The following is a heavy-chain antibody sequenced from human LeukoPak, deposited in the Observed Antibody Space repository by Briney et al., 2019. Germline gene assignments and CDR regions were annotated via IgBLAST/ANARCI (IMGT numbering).Heavy chain of an antibody. CDR2: INSDGSST. J-gene: IGHJ6*04. Sequence: GGSLRLSCAASEFTFSSYWMHWVRQAPGKGLVWVSRINSDGSSTSYADSVKGRFTISRDNAKNTLYLQMNSLRAEDTAVYYCARDGVLWFGEQYYYAMDVWGKGTTVTVSS. V-gene: IGHV3-74*01. D-gene: IGHD3-10*01. CDR3: ARDGVLWFGEQYYYAMDV. CDR1: EFTFSSYW.